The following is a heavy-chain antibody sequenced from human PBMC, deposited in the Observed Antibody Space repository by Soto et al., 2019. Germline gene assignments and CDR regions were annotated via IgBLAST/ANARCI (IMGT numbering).Heavy chain of an antibody. J-gene: IGHJ4*02. Sequence: EVQLLESGGGLVQPGGSLRLSCTTSGFSFSNYAMSWVRQAPGKGLEWVSAITSRADSTYSADSVKGRFTISRDNSQSTLYLQMTGLRAEGKAVYFCAKDRASGWYSAFDYWGQGALVTVSS. CDR2: ITSRADST. D-gene: IGHD6-19*01. CDR3: AKDRASGWYSAFDY. CDR1: GFSFSNYA. V-gene: IGHV3-23*01.